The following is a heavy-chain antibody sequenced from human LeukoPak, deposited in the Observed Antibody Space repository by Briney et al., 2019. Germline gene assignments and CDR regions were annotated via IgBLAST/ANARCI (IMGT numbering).Heavy chain of an antibody. J-gene: IGHJ3*02. CDR1: GYTFTGYY. Sequence: ASVKVSCKASGYTFTGYYMHWVRQAPGQGLEWMGWINPNSGGTNYAQKFQGRVTMTRDTSISTAYMELSRLRYDDTAVYYCAREVGCSSTSCYSAFDIWGQGTMVTVSS. D-gene: IGHD2-2*02. CDR2: INPNSGGT. CDR3: AREVGCSSTSCYSAFDI. V-gene: IGHV1-2*02.